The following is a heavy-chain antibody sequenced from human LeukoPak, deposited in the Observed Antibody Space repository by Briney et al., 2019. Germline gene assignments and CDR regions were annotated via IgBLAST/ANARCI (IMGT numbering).Heavy chain of an antibody. Sequence: GGSLRLSCTACGFMFSSFWMTWLRQAPGKGLEWVAHIKGDGSMESYVDSVKGRFTISRDNARNSVNRQINSVRGADTAVYYGARVVTWFDHWGQGSLVIVSS. V-gene: IGHV3-7*04. D-gene: IGHD6-6*01. CDR1: GFMFSSFW. CDR3: ARVVTWFDH. CDR2: IKGDGSME. J-gene: IGHJ5*02.